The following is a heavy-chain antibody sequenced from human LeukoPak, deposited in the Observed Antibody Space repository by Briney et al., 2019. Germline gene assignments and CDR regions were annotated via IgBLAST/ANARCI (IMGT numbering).Heavy chain of an antibody. CDR3: ARGLTMVRGVIVGY. CDR2: MNPNSGNT. J-gene: IGHJ4*02. V-gene: IGHV1-8*01. D-gene: IGHD3-10*01. Sequence: ASVKVSCKASGYTFTSYVINWVRQATGQGLEWMGGMNPNSGNTGYAQKFQGRVTMTRDTSISTAYMELSSLRSEDTAVYYCARGLTMVRGVIVGYWGQGTLVTVSS. CDR1: GYTFTSYV.